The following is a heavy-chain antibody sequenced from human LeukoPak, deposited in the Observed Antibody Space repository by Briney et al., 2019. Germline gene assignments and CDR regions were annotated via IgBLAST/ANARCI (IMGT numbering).Heavy chain of an antibody. J-gene: IGHJ4*02. Sequence: ASVKVSCKTSGYTFTSYGIVWVRQAPGQGLEWMGWITTYNGNTNYAQKIQDRVTMTTDTSTSTAYMELRSLRSDDTAVYYCAGDGSQAGATPDDWGQGTLVTVSS. CDR3: AGDGSQAGATPDD. CDR1: GYTFTSYG. V-gene: IGHV1-18*01. CDR2: ITTYNGNT. D-gene: IGHD1-26*01.